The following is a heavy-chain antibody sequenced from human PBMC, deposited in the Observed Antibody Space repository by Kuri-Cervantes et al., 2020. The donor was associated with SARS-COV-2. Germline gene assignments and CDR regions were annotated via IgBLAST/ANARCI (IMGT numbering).Heavy chain of an antibody. D-gene: IGHD3-16*02. V-gene: IGHV3-9*01. CDR2: ISWNSGSI. Sequence: GGSLRLSCAASGFTFSSYWMHWVRQAPGKGLEWVSGISWNSGSIGYADSVKGRFTISRDNAKNSLYLQMNSLRAEDTALYYCAKDYGPKQDYVWGSYPRNWGQGTLVTVSS. CDR3: AKDYGPKQDYVWGSYPRN. J-gene: IGHJ4*02. CDR1: GFTFSSYW.